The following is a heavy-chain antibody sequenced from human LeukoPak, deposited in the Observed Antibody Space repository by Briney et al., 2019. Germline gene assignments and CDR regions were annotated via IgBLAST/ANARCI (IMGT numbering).Heavy chain of an antibody. CDR3: ATKTAFDY. D-gene: IGHD5-18*01. CDR1: RFTFSSYG. Sequence: GGSLRLSCAASRFTFSSYGMSWVRQAPGKGLEWVSSISSSGGSTYYADSVRGRFTISRDNSRNTLFLQMISQRGEDTAVYYCATKTAFDYWGQGTLVTVSS. V-gene: IGHV3-23*01. J-gene: IGHJ4*02. CDR2: ISSSGGST.